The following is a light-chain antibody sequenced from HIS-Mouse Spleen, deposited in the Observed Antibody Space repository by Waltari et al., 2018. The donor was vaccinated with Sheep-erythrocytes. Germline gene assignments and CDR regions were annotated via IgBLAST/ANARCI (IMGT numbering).Light chain of an antibody. Sequence: DIQMTQSPSSVSASVGDRVTITCRASQSISSYLNWYQQKPGKAPKLLIHAASSLQSGVPSRFSGSGSGTDFTLTISSLQPEDFATYYCQQSYSTPPLTFGGGTKVEIK. CDR3: QQSYSTPPLT. J-gene: IGKJ4*01. CDR2: AAS. V-gene: IGKV1-39*01. CDR1: QSISSY.